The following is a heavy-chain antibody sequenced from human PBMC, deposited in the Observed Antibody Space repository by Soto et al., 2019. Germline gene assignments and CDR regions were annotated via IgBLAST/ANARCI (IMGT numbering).Heavy chain of an antibody. CDR3: ARDRGWFGELLGFDY. Sequence: QVQLQESGPGLVKPSQTLSLTCTVSGGSIRSGGYYWSWIRQPPGKGLEWIGYIYYSGSTYYNPSLKSRVTIAVDTSKNQFSLKLSSVTAADTAVYYCARDRGWFGELLGFDYWGQGTLVTVSS. CDR1: GGSIRSGGYY. V-gene: IGHV4-31*03. D-gene: IGHD3-10*01. J-gene: IGHJ4*02. CDR2: IYYSGST.